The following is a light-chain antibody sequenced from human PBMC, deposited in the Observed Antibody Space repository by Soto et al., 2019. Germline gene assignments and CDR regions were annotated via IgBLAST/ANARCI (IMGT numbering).Light chain of an antibody. Sequence: EIVLTQSPGTLSLSPGERATLSCRASQSVSSSYLACYQQKPGQAPRLLIYGASSRATGIPDRFSGSESGTDFTLTISRLEPEDFAVHYCQQYGSSPYTLGQGTKLAIK. CDR3: QQYGSSPYT. V-gene: IGKV3-20*01. CDR1: QSVSSSY. J-gene: IGKJ2*01. CDR2: GAS.